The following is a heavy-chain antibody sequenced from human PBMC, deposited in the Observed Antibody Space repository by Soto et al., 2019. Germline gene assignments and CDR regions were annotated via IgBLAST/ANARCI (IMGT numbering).Heavy chain of an antibody. CDR1: GGSISSSSYY. CDR3: ARPLSSSWEKWWFDP. Sequence: SETLSLTCTVSGGSISSSSYYWGWIRQPPGKGLEWIGSIYYSGSTYYNPSLKSRVTISVDTSKNQFSLKLSSVTAADTAVYYCARPLSSSWEKWWFDPWGQGTLVTVSS. J-gene: IGHJ5*02. CDR2: IYYSGST. V-gene: IGHV4-39*01. D-gene: IGHD6-13*01.